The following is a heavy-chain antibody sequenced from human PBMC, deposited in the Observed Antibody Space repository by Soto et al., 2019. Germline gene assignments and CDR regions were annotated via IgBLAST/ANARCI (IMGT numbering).Heavy chain of an antibody. J-gene: IGHJ4*02. CDR1: GYTFTSYG. Sequence: ASVKVSCKASGYTFTSYGVSWVRQAPGQGLEWMGWISAYNGNTNYAQKLQGRVTMTTDTSTSTAYMELRSLRSDDTAVYYCARFYDYIWGSYRPYYFDPWGQGTLVTVSS. CDR2: ISAYNGNT. D-gene: IGHD3-16*02. V-gene: IGHV1-18*01. CDR3: ARFYDYIWGSYRPYYFDP.